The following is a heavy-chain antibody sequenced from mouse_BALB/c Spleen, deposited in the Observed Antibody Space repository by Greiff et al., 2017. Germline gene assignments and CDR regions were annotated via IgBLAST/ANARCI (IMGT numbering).Heavy chain of an antibody. D-gene: IGHD2-14*01. V-gene: IGHV2-9*02. CDR1: GFSLTSYG. J-gene: IGHJ3*01. CDR3: ARDYRYDFAY. Sequence: VNLVESGPGLVAPSQSLSITCTVSGFSLTSYGVHWVRQPPGKGLEWLGVIWAGGSTNYNSALMSRLSISKDNSKSQVFLKMNSLQTDDTAMYYCARDYRYDFAYWGQGTLVTVSA. CDR2: IWAGGST.